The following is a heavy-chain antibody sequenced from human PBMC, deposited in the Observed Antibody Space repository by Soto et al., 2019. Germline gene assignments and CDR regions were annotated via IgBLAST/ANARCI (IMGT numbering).Heavy chain of an antibody. Sequence: GASVKVSCKASGYTFISYGIHWVRQAPGQRLEWMGWINAYNGNTKYSQKFQDRVTFTRDTSASTAYMELSSLTSGDAAVYYCARDLDDILTGPSFDPWGQGTMVTSPQ. D-gene: IGHD3-9*01. CDR2: INAYNGNT. J-gene: IGHJ5*02. CDR3: ARDLDDILTGPSFDP. CDR1: GYTFISYG. V-gene: IGHV1-3*01.